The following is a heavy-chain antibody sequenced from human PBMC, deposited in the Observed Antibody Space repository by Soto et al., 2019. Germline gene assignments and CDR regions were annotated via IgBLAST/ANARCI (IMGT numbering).Heavy chain of an antibody. CDR3: ARSSRLRSGSYGPDAFDI. V-gene: IGHV1-69*13. Sequence: VASVKVSCKASGGTFSSYAISWVRQAPGQGLEWMGGIIPIFGTANYAQKFQGRVTITADESTSTAYMELSSLRSEGTAVYYCARSSRLRSGSYGPDAFDIWGQGTMVTVSS. J-gene: IGHJ3*02. D-gene: IGHD1-26*01. CDR1: GGTFSSYA. CDR2: IIPIFGTA.